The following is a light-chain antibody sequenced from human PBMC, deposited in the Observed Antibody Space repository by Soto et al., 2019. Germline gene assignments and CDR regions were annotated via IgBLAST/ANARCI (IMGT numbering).Light chain of an antibody. J-gene: IGLJ1*01. CDR2: GNS. CDR3: QSYDSSLSGSKF. CDR1: SSNSGAGYD. V-gene: IGLV1-40*01. Sequence: QSVLTQPPSVSGATGQRVTISCTGSSSNSGAGYDVHWYQQLPGTAPKLLIYGNSNRPSGVPDRFSGSKSGTSASLAITGLQAEDEADYYCQSYDSSLSGSKFFGTGTKLTVL.